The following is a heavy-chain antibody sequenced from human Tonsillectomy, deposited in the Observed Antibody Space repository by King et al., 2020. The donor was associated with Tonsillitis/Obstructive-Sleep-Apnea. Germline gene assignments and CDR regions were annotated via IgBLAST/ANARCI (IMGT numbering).Heavy chain of an antibody. CDR2: ISYDGSNK. D-gene: IGHD6-13*01. Sequence: QLVQSRGGVVQPGRSLRLSCAASGFTFSSYGMHWVRQAPGKGLEWVAVISYDGSNKYYADSVKGRFTISRDNSKNTLYLQMNSLRAEDTAVYYCACSSWYYFDYWGQGTLVTVSS. J-gene: IGHJ4*02. CDR1: GFTFSSYG. V-gene: IGHV3-30*03. CDR3: ACSSWYYFDY.